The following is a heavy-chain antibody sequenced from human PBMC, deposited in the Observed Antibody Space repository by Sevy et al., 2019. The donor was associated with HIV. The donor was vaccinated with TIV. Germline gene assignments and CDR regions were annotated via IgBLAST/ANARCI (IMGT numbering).Heavy chain of an antibody. J-gene: IGHJ3*02. CDR2: ISGPGGTT. CDR3: AKGDEPATDYGDYVPNAFDI. V-gene: IGHV3-23*01. Sequence: GSLRLSCAASGFTFTSYAMSWVRQAPGKGLEWVSSISGPGGTTYYADSVKGRFTISRDNSKNTLYLQMNSLRADDSAVYYCAKGDEPATDYGDYVPNAFDIWGQGTMVTVSS. D-gene: IGHD4-17*01. CDR1: GFTFTSYA.